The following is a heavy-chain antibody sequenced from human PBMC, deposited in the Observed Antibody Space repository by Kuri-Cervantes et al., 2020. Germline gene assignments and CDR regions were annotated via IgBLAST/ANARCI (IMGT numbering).Heavy chain of an antibody. CDR3: ARGALYYGMDI. CDR1: GFTFSDHS. CDR2: ISSSSSHI. Sequence: GGSLRLSCGASGFTFSDHSMNWVRQAPGKGLEWVAAISSSSSHIYYGDSVKGRFTISRDNAKNSLFLQMNSLRAEDTAVYYCARGALYYGMDIWGQGTTVTVSS. V-gene: IGHV3-21*01. J-gene: IGHJ6*02.